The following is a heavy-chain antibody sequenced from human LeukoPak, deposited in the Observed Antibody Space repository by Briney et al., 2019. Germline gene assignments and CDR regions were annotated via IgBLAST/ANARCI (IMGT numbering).Heavy chain of an antibody. Sequence: MTSETLSLTCTVSGGSISSGGYYWSWIRQHPGKGLEWIGYIYYSGSTYYNPSLKSRVTISVDTSKNQFSPKLSSVTAADTAVYYCARDLISSGYIDYWGQGTLVTVSS. CDR2: IYYSGST. V-gene: IGHV4-31*03. J-gene: IGHJ4*02. CDR3: ARDLISSGYIDY. CDR1: GGSISSGGYY. D-gene: IGHD3-22*01.